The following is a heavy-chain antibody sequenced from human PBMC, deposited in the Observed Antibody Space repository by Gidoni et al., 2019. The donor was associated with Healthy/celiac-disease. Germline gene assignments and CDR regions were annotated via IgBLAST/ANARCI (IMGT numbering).Heavy chain of an antibody. Sequence: EVQLVESGGGLIQPGGSLRLSCAASGFTVSSNYMSWVRQAPGKGLEWVSVIYSGGSTYYADSVKGRFTISRDNSKNTLYLQMNSLRAEDTAVYYCARVRPVRDYDILTGPYYFDYWGQGTLVTVSS. J-gene: IGHJ4*02. CDR1: GFTVSSNY. V-gene: IGHV3-53*01. CDR2: IYSGGST. D-gene: IGHD3-9*01. CDR3: ARVRPVRDYDILTGPYYFDY.